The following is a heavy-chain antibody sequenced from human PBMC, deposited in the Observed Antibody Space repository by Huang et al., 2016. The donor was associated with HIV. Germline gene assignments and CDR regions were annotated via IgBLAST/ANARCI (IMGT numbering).Heavy chain of an antibody. J-gene: IGHJ6*02. CDR1: GFTFSNAW. CDR2: IKSEIDGGTT. Sequence: EVQLVESGGGLVKPGGSLSLSCETSGFTFSNAWMSWVRQAPGKGLEWVGRIKSEIDGGTTDYAVPVKGRFIMSRDYSKNTLYLQMISLKTEDTAVYYCTTVDVWGQGTTVTVSS. CDR3: TTVDV. V-gene: IGHV3-15*01.